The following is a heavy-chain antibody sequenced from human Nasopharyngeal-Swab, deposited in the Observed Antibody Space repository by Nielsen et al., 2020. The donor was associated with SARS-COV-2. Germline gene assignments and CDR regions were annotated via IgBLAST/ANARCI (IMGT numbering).Heavy chain of an antibody. V-gene: IGHV4-59*01. J-gene: IGHJ4*02. Sequence: SETLSLTCTVSGGSISSYYWSWIRQPPGKGLEWIGYIYYSGSTNYNPSLKSRVTISVDTSKNQFSLKLSSVTAADTAVYYCARALTTYYDFWRGYYVFDYWGQGTLVTVSS. CDR2: IYYSGST. CDR1: GGSISSYY. CDR3: ARALTTYYDFWRGYYVFDY. D-gene: IGHD3-3*01.